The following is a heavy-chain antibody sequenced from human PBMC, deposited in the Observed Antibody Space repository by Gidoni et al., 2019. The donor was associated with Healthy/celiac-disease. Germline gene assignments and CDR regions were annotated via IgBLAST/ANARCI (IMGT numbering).Heavy chain of an antibody. J-gene: IGHJ4*02. CDR3: ARDHTAIIDY. Sequence: STGGLVQPGGSLRLSCAASGFTFSSYSMNWVRQAPGKGLEWVSYISSSSSTIYYADSVKGRFTISRDNAKNSLYLQMNSLRAEDTAVYYCARDHTAIIDYWGQGTLVTVSS. D-gene: IGHD5-18*01. V-gene: IGHV3-48*01. CDR2: ISSSSSTI. CDR1: GFTFSSYS.